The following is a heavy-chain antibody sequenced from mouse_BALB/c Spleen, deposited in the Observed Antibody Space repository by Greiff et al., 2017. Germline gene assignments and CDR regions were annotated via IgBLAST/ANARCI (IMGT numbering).Heavy chain of an antibody. J-gene: IGHJ4*01. CDR1: GYTFTSYV. CDR3: ATTTVVAKDYYAMDY. D-gene: IGHD1-1*01. V-gene: IGHV1-14*01. Sequence: VQLQQSGPELVKPGASVKMSCKASGYTFTSYVMHWVKQKPGQGLEWIGYINPYNDGTKYNEKFKGKATLTSDKSSSTAYMELSSLTSEDSAVYYCATTTVVAKDYYAMDYWGQGTSVTVSS. CDR2: INPYNDGT.